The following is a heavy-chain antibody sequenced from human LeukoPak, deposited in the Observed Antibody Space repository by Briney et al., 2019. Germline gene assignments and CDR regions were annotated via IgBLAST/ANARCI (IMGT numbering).Heavy chain of an antibody. J-gene: IGHJ4*02. CDR1: GFTFSSYN. CDR3: ARSWIYSSGPEW. V-gene: IGHV3-21*01. Sequence: GGSPRLSCAASGFTFSSYNMYWVRQAPGQGLEWVSSLSGGSDHIYYADPVKGRFTISRDNAKNSLYLQMNSLRPEDTAIYYCARSWIYSSGPEWWGQGTLVTVSS. D-gene: IGHD6-19*01. CDR2: LSGGSDHI.